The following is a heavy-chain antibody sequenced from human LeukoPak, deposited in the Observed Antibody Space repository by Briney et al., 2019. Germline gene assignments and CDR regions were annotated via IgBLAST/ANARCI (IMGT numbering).Heavy chain of an antibody. J-gene: IGHJ4*02. D-gene: IGHD5-24*01. CDR3: ARGMVTMHYFDY. CDR1: GFTFSSYA. V-gene: IGHV3-30*04. Sequence: GGSLRLSCAASGFTFSSYAMHWVRQAPGKGLEWVAVISYDGSNKYYADSVKGRFTISRDNSKNTLYLQMNSLRAEDTAVYYCARGMVTMHYFDYWGQGTLVTVSS. CDR2: ISYDGSNK.